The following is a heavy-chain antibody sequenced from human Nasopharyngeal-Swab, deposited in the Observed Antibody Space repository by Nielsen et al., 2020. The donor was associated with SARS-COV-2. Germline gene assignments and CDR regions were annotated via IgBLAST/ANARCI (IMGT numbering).Heavy chain of an antibody. J-gene: IGHJ4*02. CDR1: GFTFSNAW. CDR2: IKSKTDGGTT. D-gene: IGHD4-17*01. Sequence: GESLKISCVASGFTFSNAWMSWVRQAPGKGLEWVGRIKSKTDGGTTDYAAPVKGRFTISRDDSKNTLYLQMNSLKTEDTAVYYCTTGYGDEPHQGGQGTLVTVSS. V-gene: IGHV3-15*01. CDR3: TTGYGDEPHQ.